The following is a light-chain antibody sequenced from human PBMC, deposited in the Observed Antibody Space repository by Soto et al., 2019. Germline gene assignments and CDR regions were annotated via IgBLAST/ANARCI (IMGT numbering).Light chain of an antibody. CDR3: QQSET. J-gene: IGKJ1*01. Sequence: EIVLTPSPGTLSLSPVGRSTLSCRASQSISGALAWYQQKPGQAPRLLIYGASTRATSFPARFSGSGSGTDFTLTISSLQSEDFAVYYCQQSETVGQGTKVDI. CDR1: QSISGA. V-gene: IGKV3-15*01. CDR2: GAS.